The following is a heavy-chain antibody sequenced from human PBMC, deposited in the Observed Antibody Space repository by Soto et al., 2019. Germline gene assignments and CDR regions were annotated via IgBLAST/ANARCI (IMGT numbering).Heavy chain of an antibody. Sequence: GGSLRLSCAASGFTFSSYAMSWVRQAPGKGLEWVSAISGSGGSTYYADSVKGRFTISRDNSKNTLYLQMNSLRAEDTAVYYCAKGPNFWSGPRYYFDYWGQGTLVTVSS. J-gene: IGHJ4*02. D-gene: IGHD3-3*01. CDR1: GFTFSSYA. V-gene: IGHV3-23*01. CDR2: ISGSGGST. CDR3: AKGPNFWSGPRYYFDY.